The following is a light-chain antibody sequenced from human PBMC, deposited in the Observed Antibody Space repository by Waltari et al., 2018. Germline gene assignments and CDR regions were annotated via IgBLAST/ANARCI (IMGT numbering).Light chain of an antibody. CDR2: SNN. Sequence: QSVLTQPPSVSGTPGQRVTISCSGGDSNIGSKTVNRYQQLPGAAPKLLIYSNNQRPSGVPDRFSSLKSGTSASLAISGLQSEDEGHYYCAAWNDSLILGGGTKLTVL. J-gene: IGLJ2*01. CDR3: AAWNDSLI. CDR1: DSNIGSKT. V-gene: IGLV1-44*01.